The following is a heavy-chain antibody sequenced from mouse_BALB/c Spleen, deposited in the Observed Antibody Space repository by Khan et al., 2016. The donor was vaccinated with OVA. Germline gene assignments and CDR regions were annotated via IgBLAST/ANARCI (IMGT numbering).Heavy chain of an antibody. Sequence: EVQLQESGPGLVKPSQSLSLTCTVTGYSITSEYVWNWIRQFPGNKLEWMGYITYSGNTRFNPSLKSRTSITRDTSKNQFFLQLNSVTTEDTATYYCARKDYYDYDPFPYWGQGTLVTVSA. CDR3: ARKDYYDYDPFPY. V-gene: IGHV3-2*02. J-gene: IGHJ3*01. CDR1: GYSITSEYV. CDR2: ITYSGNT. D-gene: IGHD2-4*01.